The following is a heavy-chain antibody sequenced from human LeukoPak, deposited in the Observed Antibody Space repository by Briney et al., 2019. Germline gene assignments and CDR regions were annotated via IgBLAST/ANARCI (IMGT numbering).Heavy chain of an antibody. CDR2: INPSGGST. CDR1: GYTFTSYY. CDR3: ATGLHYDSSGYHSQRH. Sequence: AASVKVSCKASGYTFTSYYMHWVRQAPGQGLEWMGIINPSGGSTSYAQKFQGRVTMTRDTSTSTVYMELSSLRSEDTAVYYFATGLHYDSSGYHSQRHWRQGPVVRVPS. V-gene: IGHV1-46*01. J-gene: IGHJ1*01. D-gene: IGHD3-22*01.